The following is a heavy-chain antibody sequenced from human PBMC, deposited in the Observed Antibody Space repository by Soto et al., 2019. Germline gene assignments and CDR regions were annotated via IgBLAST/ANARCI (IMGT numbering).Heavy chain of an antibody. CDR3: ARTGTTNAFDI. D-gene: IGHD1-1*01. CDR1: GFTFISYS. CDR2: ISSSSSYI. Sequence: WGSLRLSCAASGFTFISYSINFFRQSPGKGLEWVSSISSSSSYIYYADSVKGRFTISRDNAKNSLYLQMNSLRAEDTAVYYCARTGTTNAFDIWGQGTMVTVSS. V-gene: IGHV3-21*01. J-gene: IGHJ3*02.